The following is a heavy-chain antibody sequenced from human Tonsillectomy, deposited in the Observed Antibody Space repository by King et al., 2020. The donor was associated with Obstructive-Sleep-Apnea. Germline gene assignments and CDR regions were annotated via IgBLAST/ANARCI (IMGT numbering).Heavy chain of an antibody. CDR2: ISYDGSNK. D-gene: IGHD3-22*01. CDR1: GFTFSSYA. CDR3: AGGGWLSLDGYFDL. J-gene: IGHJ2*01. Sequence: VQLVESGGGVVQPGRSLRLPCAASGFTFSSYAMYWVRQAPGKGLEWVAVISYDGSNKYYADSVKGRFTISRDNSKNTLYLQMNSLRAEDTAVYYCAGGGWLSLDGYFDLWGRGTLVTVSS. V-gene: IGHV3-30-3*01.